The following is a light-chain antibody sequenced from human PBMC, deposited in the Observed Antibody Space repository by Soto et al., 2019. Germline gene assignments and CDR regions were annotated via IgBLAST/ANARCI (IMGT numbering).Light chain of an antibody. CDR2: AAS. CDR3: QQSYSTPHT. J-gene: IGKJ2*01. V-gene: IGKV1-39*01. CDR1: QSISSY. Sequence: DIQMTQSPSSLSASLGYRVTXXXXASQSISSYLNWYQQKPGKAPKLLIYAASSLQSGVPSRFSGSGSGTDFTLTISSLQPEDFATYYCQQSYSTPHTFGQGTKVDI.